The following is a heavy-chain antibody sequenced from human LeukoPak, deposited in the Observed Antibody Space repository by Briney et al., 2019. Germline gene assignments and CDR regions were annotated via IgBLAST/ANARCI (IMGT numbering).Heavy chain of an antibody. CDR3: ARGGGLDV. V-gene: IGHV3-7*03. Sequence: GGSLRLSCAASGFTFGSYGMHWVRQAPGKGLEWVASINHNGNVNYYVDSVKGRFTISRDNAKNSLYLQMSNLRAEDTAVYFCARGGGLDVWGQGATVTVSS. CDR1: GFTFGSYG. CDR2: INHNGNVN. J-gene: IGHJ6*02. D-gene: IGHD3-16*01.